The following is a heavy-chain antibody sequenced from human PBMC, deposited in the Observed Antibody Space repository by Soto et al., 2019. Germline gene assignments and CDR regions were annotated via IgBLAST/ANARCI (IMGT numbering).Heavy chain of an antibody. CDR2: IYYSGST. CDR3: AWGSSSYYYMDV. CDR1: GGSISSYY. Sequence: SETLSLTCTVSGGSISSYYWSWIRQPPGKGLEWIGYIYYSGSTNYNPSLKSRVTISVDTSKNQFSLKLSSVTAADTAVYYCAWGSSSYYYMDVWGKGTTVTVSS. J-gene: IGHJ6*03. D-gene: IGHD6-6*01. V-gene: IGHV4-59*01.